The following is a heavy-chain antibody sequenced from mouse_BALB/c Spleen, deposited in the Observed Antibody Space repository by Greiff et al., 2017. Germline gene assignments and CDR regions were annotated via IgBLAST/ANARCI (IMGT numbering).Heavy chain of an antibody. J-gene: IGHJ2*01. CDR2: INSNGGST. D-gene: IGHD4-1*02. CDR1: GFTFSSYG. V-gene: IGHV5-6-3*01. Sequence: EVMLVESGGGLVQPGGSLKLSCAASGFTFSSYGMSWVRQTPDKRLELVATINSNGGSTYYPDSVKGRFTISRDNAKNTLYLQMSSLKSEDTAMYYCARAQLYYFDYWGQGTTLTVSS. CDR3: ARAQLYYFDY.